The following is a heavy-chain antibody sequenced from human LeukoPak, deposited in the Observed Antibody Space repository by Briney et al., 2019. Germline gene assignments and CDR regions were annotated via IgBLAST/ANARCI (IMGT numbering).Heavy chain of an antibody. D-gene: IGHD3-10*01. V-gene: IGHV4-39*01. Sequence: SETLSLTCTVSGGSISTSSYYWGWIRQPPGKGLECIGNIYYSGSTYYNPSLKSRVTISVDTSKNQFSLKLSSVTVADTAVYYCARNRYYYGSGNYGVPNWFDPWGQGTLVTVSS. CDR3: ARNRYYYGSGNYGVPNWFDP. CDR2: IYYSGST. J-gene: IGHJ5*02. CDR1: GGSISTSSYY.